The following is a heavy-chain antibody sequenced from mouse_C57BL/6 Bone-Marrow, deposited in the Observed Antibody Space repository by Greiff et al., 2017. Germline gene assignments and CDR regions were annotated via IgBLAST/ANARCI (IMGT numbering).Heavy chain of an antibody. CDR2: ISGGGGNT. V-gene: IGHV5-9*04. Sequence: EVQLQESGGGLVKPGGSLKLSCAASGFTFSSYTMSWVRQTPEKRLEWVATISGGGGNTYYPDSVKGRFTISRDNAKNTLYLQMSSLRSEDTALYYCAFNAWFAYWGQGTLVTVSA. CDR1: GFTFSSYT. CDR3: AFNAWFAY. J-gene: IGHJ3*01.